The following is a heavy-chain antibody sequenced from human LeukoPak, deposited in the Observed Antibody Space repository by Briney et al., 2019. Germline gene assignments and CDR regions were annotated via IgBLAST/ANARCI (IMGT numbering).Heavy chain of an antibody. J-gene: IGHJ5*02. D-gene: IGHD3-3*01. CDR3: ARDGRVLRFLGNWFDP. Sequence: GASVKVSCKASGYTFTGYYMHWVRQAPGQGLEWMGWINPNSGGTNYAQKFQGRVTMTRDTSISTAYMERSRLRSDDTAVYYCARDGRVLRFLGNWFDPWGQGTLVTVSS. V-gene: IGHV1-2*02. CDR1: GYTFTGYY. CDR2: INPNSGGT.